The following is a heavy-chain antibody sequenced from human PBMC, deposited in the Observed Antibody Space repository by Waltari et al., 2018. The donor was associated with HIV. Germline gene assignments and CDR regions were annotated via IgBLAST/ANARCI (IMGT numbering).Heavy chain of an antibody. Sequence: QLQIHQWGAGLVKPSEPLSLTCSVSGESFTGFYWSFIRQPPGKGLEWRGENKASGTTNNNPSRKSRVTFSLKTSKREFSLNLTSVTAAETAVYFCARRAGYSYGSQRLDTWGQGTLVSVAA. V-gene: IGHV4-34*01. CDR2: NKASGTT. J-gene: IGHJ4*02. CDR1: GESFTGFY. CDR3: ARRAGYSYGSQRLDT. D-gene: IGHD5-18*01.